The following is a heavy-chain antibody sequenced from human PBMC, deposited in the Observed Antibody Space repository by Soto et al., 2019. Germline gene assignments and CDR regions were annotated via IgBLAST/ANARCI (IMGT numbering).Heavy chain of an antibody. CDR2: IYYSGST. J-gene: IGHJ4*02. CDR1: GGSISSGGYY. Sequence: SETLSLTCTVSGGSISSGGYYWSWIRQHPGKGLEWIGYIYYSGSTYYNPSLKSRVTISVDTSKNQFSLKLSSVTAADTAVYYCARFVDTGYYFDYWGQGTLVTVSS. V-gene: IGHV4-31*03. CDR3: ARFVDTGYYFDY. D-gene: IGHD5-18*01.